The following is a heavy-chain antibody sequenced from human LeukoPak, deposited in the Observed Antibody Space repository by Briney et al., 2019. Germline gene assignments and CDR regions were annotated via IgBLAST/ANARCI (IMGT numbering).Heavy chain of an antibody. Sequence: SETLSRTCTGSSGSISSYYWRWLGQPPGKGREWIGYIYTSGSTNYNPSLKSRVTISVDTSNNQSSLKLSSVPAPDTAVYYCASQSVMRLPAAATKPDYYYMDVWGKGTTVTVSS. CDR1: SGSISSYY. CDR2: IYTSGST. D-gene: IGHD2-2*01. CDR3: ASQSVMRLPAAATKPDYYYMDV. J-gene: IGHJ6*03. V-gene: IGHV4-4*09.